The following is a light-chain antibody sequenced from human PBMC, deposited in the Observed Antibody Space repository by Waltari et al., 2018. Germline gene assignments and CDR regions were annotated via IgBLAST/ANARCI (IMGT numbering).Light chain of an antibody. J-gene: IGKJ4*01. CDR1: QAMSSS. Sequence: AVQLTQSPSSLSASVGARVTITCRASQAMSSSLAWYQKKPGKAPNLLFYDASNLESGVPSRFSGSGSGTHFTLTISSLQPADFATYYCQQLHSYPVTFGGGTKVETK. CDR3: QQLHSYPVT. CDR2: DAS. V-gene: IGKV1-13*02.